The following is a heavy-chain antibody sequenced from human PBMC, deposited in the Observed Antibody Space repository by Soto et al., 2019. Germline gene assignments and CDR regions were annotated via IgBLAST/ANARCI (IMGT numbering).Heavy chain of an antibody. Sequence: KTSETLSLTCSVSGGSVSSYWWSWIRQPPGKGLEWIGYIYYTGSTNYSPSLKGRVTISLDASKSQFSLKLTSVTAADTAVYYCARGPGASDYYFDYWGPGTLVTSPQ. V-gene: IGHV4-59*02. J-gene: IGHJ4*02. CDR1: GGSVSSYW. CDR2: IYYTGST. CDR3: ARGPGASDYYFDY. D-gene: IGHD3-10*01.